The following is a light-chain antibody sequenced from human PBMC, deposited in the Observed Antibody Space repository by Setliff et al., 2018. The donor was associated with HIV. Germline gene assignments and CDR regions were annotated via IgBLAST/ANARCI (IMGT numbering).Light chain of an antibody. J-gene: IGLJ1*01. CDR2: QAT. V-gene: IGLV2-23*01. Sequence: SALTQPASVSGSPGQSITISCTGTSSDVGRYNLVSWYQQHPGKAPKLMIYQATRRPSGVSNRFSGSKSGNVASLTISGLQAEDEADYYCCSNTGSNTFVFGTGTKVTVL. CDR3: CSNTGSNTFV. CDR1: SSDVGRYNL.